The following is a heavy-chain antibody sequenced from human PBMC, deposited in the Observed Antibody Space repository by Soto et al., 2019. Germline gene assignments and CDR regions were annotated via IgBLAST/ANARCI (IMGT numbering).Heavy chain of an antibody. Sequence: EVQLVESGGGLVKPGGSLRLSCAASGFTFSNAWMSWVRQAPGKGLEWVGRIKSKTDGGTTDYAAPVKGRFTISRDDSKNTLYLQMNSLKTADTAVYYCTTDLNVLRFLEWLPTDYWGQGTLVTVSS. CDR3: TTDLNVLRFLEWLPTDY. D-gene: IGHD3-3*01. CDR2: IKSKTDGGTT. CDR1: GFTFSNAW. V-gene: IGHV3-15*01. J-gene: IGHJ4*02.